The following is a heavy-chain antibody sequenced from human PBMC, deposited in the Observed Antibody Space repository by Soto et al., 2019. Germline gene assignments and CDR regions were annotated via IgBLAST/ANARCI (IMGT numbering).Heavy chain of an antibody. CDR2: INTNGVNT. Sequence: EVQLVESGGGLVQPGGSLRLSCAASGFTFSGYSMFWVRQAPGKGLEYVSAINTNGVNTFYAKSVKGRFTISRANSKVTIYRQMGSLRAEDMAVYYCARGRVEYSCGWATSFDFWGQGTLVTVSS. V-gene: IGHV3-64*01. CDR3: ARGRVEYSCGWATSFDF. CDR1: GFTFSGYS. J-gene: IGHJ4*02. D-gene: IGHD6-19*01.